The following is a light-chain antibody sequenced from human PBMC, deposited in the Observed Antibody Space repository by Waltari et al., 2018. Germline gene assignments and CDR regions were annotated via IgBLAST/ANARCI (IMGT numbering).Light chain of an antibody. CDR2: WAS. CDR1: QRVLFSSNSKNY. V-gene: IGKV4-1*01. J-gene: IGKJ2*01. Sequence: DIGMTQSPDPLAVSLGERAAINCKFIQRVLFSSNSKNYLAWYRQKPGQPPNLPIYWASTRESGVPSRFSGRGSGTYFTLTISSMQAEDVSVYYCQQYYYIPYTFGQGTKLEIK. CDR3: QQYYYIPYT.